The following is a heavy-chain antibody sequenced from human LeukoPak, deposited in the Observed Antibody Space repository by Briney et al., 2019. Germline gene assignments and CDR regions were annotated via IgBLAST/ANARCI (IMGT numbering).Heavy chain of an antibody. D-gene: IGHD1-26*01. CDR3: ARSSGTYLMSDAFDI. Sequence: GGSLRLSCAASGFTFSTYSMNWVRQAPGQGLERISYIIDSSSFKYYADSVKGRFIISRDNAKNSLYLQMDSLRAEDTAVFYCARSSGTYLMSDAFDIWGQGTTVTVS. CDR2: IIDSSSFK. V-gene: IGHV3-48*01. J-gene: IGHJ3*02. CDR1: GFTFSTYS.